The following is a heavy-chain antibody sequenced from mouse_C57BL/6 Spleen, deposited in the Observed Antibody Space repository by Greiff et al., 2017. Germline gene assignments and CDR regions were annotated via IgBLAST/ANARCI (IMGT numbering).Heavy chain of an antibody. V-gene: IGHV1-54*01. D-gene: IGHD4-1*01. CDR3: AREGDWDFAY. CDR2: INPGSGGT. J-gene: IGHJ3*01. Sequence: QVQLQQSGAELVRPGTSVKVSCKASGYAFTNYLIEWVKQRPGQGLEWIGVINPGSGGTNYNETFKGKATLTADKSSSTAYMQLSSLTSEDSAVYFCAREGDWDFAYWGQGTLVTVSA. CDR1: GYAFTNYL.